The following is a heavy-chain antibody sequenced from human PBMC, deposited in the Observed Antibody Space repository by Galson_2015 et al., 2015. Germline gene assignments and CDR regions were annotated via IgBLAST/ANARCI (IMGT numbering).Heavy chain of an antibody. Sequence: SLRLSCAASGLTFSSYWMSWVRQAPGKGLEWVANIKQDGSEKYYVDSVKGRFTISRDNAKNSLYLQMNSLRAEDTAVYYCARGIQGITIFGVALDYWGQGTLVTVSS. D-gene: IGHD3-3*01. J-gene: IGHJ4*02. V-gene: IGHV3-7*04. CDR2: IKQDGSEK. CDR1: GLTFSSYW. CDR3: ARGIQGITIFGVALDY.